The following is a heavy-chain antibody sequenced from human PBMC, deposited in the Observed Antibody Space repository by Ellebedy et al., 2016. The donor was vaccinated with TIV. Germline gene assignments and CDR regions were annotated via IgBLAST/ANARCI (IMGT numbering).Heavy chain of an antibody. V-gene: IGHV2-5*02. CDR1: GFSLSTDGEA. CDR2: IFWDDDK. CDR3: AHRARIGTNWFPLDY. J-gene: IGHJ4*02. D-gene: IGHD1-1*01. Sequence: SGPTLVKPRQTLTLTCTFSGFSLSTDGEAVGWVRQPPGKGLEWLAFIFWDDDKHYSPSLKSRLTLTRDTSKNQVVFTMTNLDPMDTGTYYCAHRARIGTNWFPLDYWGQGTLVTVSS.